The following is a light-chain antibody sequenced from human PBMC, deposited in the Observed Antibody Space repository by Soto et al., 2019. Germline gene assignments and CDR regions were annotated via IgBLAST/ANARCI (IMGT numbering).Light chain of an antibody. J-gene: IGKJ2*01. CDR1: QSVLYSSNNKNY. Sequence: DIVMTQSPDSLAVSLGERATINCKSSQSVLYSSNNKNYLAWYQQRPGQPPKLLIYWASTRASGVPDRFSGSGSGTDFTLTITSLQAEDVAVYYCQQYESTPPTFGQGTKLDIK. CDR2: WAS. V-gene: IGKV4-1*01. CDR3: QQYESTPPT.